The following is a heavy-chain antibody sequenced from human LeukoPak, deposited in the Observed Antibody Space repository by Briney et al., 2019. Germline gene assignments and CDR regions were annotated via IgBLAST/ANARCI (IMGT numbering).Heavy chain of an antibody. CDR2: FYNSGST. CDR1: GGSISNYY. D-gene: IGHD3-16*01. CDR3: ARVGDYALKD. J-gene: IGHJ4*02. V-gene: IGHV4-4*07. Sequence: SETLSLTCTVSGGSISNYYWSWIRQPAGKGLEWIGRFYNSGSTNCNPSLKSRVTMSLDTSKNQFSLKLSSVTAADTAAYYCARVGDYALKDWGQGTLVTVSS.